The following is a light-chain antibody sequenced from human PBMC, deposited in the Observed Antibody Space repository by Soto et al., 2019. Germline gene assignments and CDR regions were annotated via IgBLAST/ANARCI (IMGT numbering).Light chain of an antibody. J-gene: IGLJ7*01. V-gene: IGLV4-69*02. CDR2: VNSDGSH. Sequence: QPVLTQSPSASASLGASVKLTCSLSSGHSSYVIAWHQQQPEKGPRYLMKVNSDGSHSKGDGIPDRFSGSSSGAERYLTISSLQSVDEADYYCQTWGTGIQVFGGGTQLTVL. CDR1: SGHSSYV. CDR3: QTWGTGIQV.